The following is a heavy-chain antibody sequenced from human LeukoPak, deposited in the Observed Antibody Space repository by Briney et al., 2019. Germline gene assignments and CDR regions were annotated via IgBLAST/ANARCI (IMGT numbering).Heavy chain of an antibody. CDR1: GYIFTNYW. Sequence: GESLKISCKGSGYIFTNYWIGWVRQMPGKGLEWMGIIQPGNSETRYSPSFQGQATISADKSISTAYLQWSSLKASDTALYYCARHPQSYDSGWYLFDYWGQGTLVTVSS. CDR3: ARHPQSYDSGWYLFDY. CDR2: IQPGNSET. V-gene: IGHV5-51*01. J-gene: IGHJ4*02. D-gene: IGHD6-19*01.